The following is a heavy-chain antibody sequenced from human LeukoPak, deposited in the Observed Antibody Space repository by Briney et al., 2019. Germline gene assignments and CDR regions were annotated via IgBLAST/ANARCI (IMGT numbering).Heavy chain of an antibody. Sequence: PSETLSLTCTVSGGSVSSSSYYWGWIRQPPMKGLEWIGSIYYSGSTEYNLSLKSRVTISVDTSRNQFSLKLSSVTAADTAVYYCARHQSYGSGSYYAPFDNWGQGILVTVPS. CDR2: IYYSGST. J-gene: IGHJ4*02. CDR1: GGSVSSSSYY. CDR3: ARHQSYGSGSYYAPFDN. D-gene: IGHD3-10*01. V-gene: IGHV4-39*01.